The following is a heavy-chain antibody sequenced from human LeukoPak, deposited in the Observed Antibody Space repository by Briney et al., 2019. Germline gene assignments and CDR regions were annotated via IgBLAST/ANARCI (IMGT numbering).Heavy chain of an antibody. CDR1: DYSISSGYY. D-gene: IGHD3-3*01. J-gene: IGHJ3*02. CDR3: ARAVGDFWSGYSAFDI. CDR2: IYYSGST. V-gene: IGHV4-38-2*01. Sequence: PSETLSLTCAVSDYSISSGYYWGWIRQTPGKGLEWIGSIYYSGSTHYNPSLKSRVTISVDTSKNQFSLKLSSVTAADTAVYYCARAVGDFWSGYSAFDIWGQGTMVTVSS.